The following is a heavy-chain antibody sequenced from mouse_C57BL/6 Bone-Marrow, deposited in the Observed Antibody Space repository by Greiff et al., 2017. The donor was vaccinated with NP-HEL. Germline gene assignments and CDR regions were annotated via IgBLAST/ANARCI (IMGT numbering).Heavy chain of an antibody. CDR1: GFTFSSYG. D-gene: IGHD2-4*01. J-gene: IGHJ3*01. CDR2: ISSGGSYT. CDR3: ASADDYDVVWFAC. V-gene: IGHV5-6*01. Sequence: EVKLVESGGDLVKPGASLKLSCAASGFTFSSYGMSWVRQTPYKRLEWVATISSGGSYTYYPDSVKGRFTISRDKAKNTLYLQMSSLKSEDTALYYCASADDYDVVWFACWGQGTLVTVSA.